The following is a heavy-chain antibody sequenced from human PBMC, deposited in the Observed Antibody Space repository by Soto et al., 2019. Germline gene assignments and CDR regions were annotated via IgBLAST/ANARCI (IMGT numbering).Heavy chain of an antibody. Sequence: ASXKVSCTASGYAFTSYGISWVRQAPGQGLEWMGWISAYNGNTNYAQKLQGRVTMTTDTSTSTAYMELRSLRSDDTAVYYCARDYYDILTGYYPEGYWGQGTLVTVSS. D-gene: IGHD3-9*01. V-gene: IGHV1-18*01. CDR2: ISAYNGNT. CDR1: GYAFTSYG. J-gene: IGHJ4*02. CDR3: ARDYYDILTGYYPEGY.